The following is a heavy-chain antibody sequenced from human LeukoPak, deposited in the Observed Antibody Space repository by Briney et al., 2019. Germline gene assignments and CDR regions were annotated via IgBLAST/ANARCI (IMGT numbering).Heavy chain of an antibody. V-gene: IGHV3-72*01. D-gene: IGHD4-17*01. J-gene: IGHJ4*02. CDR1: GFTFSDLY. CDR2: TRNKANSYTT. CDR3: ARDLRTTVTSHFDY. Sequence: PGGSLRLSCAASGFTFSDLYMDWVRQAPGKGLEWVGRTRNKANSYTTEYAASVRGRFTISRDDSKNSLYLQMNSLRAEDTAVYYCARDLRTTVTSHFDYWGQGTLVTVSS.